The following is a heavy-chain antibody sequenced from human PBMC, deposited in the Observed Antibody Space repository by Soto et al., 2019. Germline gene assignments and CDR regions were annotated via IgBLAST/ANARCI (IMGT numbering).Heavy chain of an antibody. J-gene: IGHJ3*02. CDR2: MNPNSGNT. Sequence: ASVKVSCKASGYTFTSYDINWVRQXTGQGPEWMGWMNPNSGNTGYAQKFQGRVTMTRNTSISTAYMELSSLRSEDTAVYYCARGTTVTTLDAFDIWGQGTMVTVSS. V-gene: IGHV1-8*01. CDR1: GYTFTSYD. CDR3: ARGTTVTTLDAFDI. D-gene: IGHD4-17*01.